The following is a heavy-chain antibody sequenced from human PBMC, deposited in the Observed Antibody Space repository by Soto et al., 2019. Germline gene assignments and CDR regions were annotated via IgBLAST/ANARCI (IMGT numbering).Heavy chain of an antibody. J-gene: IGHJ5*02. CDR2: INHSGSP. CDR1: GGSFSGYS. V-gene: IGHV4-34*01. CDR3: ARGPMRAWFDP. Sequence: QVQLQQWGAGLLKPSETLSLTCAVYGGSFSGYSWSWIRQPPGKGLEWIGEINHSGSPNYSPSLKSRVTIPVDTSKNQLSLKLSSVTAADTAVYYCARGPMRAWFDPWGQGTLVTVSS.